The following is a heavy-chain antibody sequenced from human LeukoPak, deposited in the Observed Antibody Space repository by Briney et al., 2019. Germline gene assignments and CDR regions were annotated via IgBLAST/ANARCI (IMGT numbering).Heavy chain of an antibody. J-gene: IGHJ5*02. Sequence: GASVKVSCKASGYTFTSYAMNWVRQAPGQGLEWMGWISAYNGNTNYAQKLQGRVTMTTDTSTSTAYMELRSLRSDDTAVYYCARDTSRGYSLKNWFDPWGQGTLVTVSS. D-gene: IGHD5-18*01. V-gene: IGHV1-18*01. CDR1: GYTFTSYA. CDR2: ISAYNGNT. CDR3: ARDTSRGYSLKNWFDP.